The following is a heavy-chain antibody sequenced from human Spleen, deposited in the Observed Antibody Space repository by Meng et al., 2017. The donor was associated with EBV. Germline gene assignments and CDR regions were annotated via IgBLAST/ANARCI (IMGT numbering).Heavy chain of an antibody. V-gene: IGHV2-5*02. CDR1: GFSLTTTGVG. Sequence: QITLKESGPTLVKPXXTLTMTCTFSGFSLTTTGVGVAWIRQPPGQALEWLALIYWDDDKRYSPSLKNRLTLTKDTSKNQVVLTMTNVDPVDTGTYYCAHVLNANWFDTWGQGTLVTVSS. D-gene: IGHD2-8*01. CDR3: AHVLNANWFDT. CDR2: IYWDDDK. J-gene: IGHJ5*02.